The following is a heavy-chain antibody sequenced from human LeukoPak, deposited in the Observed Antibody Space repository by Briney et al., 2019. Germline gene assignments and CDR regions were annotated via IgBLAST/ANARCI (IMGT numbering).Heavy chain of an antibody. D-gene: IGHD6-13*01. Sequence: SETLSLTCAVYGVSFSGYYWSWIRQPPGKGLEWIGEINRSGTTNYNASLKSRVTISVDTSKNQFSLKLSSVTAADTALYCARAKITAADIDRHFDPWGQGTLVTVSS. J-gene: IGHJ5*02. CDR2: INRSGTT. CDR3: ARAKITAADIDRHFDP. V-gene: IGHV4-34*01. CDR1: GVSFSGYY.